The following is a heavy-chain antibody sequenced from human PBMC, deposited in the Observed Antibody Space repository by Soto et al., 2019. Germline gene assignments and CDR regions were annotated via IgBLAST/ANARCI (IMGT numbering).Heavy chain of an antibody. J-gene: IGHJ3*02. Sequence: QHGGSLRLSCAASGFTFSSYAMSWVRQAPGKGLEWVSAISGSGGSTYYADSVKGRFTISRDNSKNTLYLQMNSPRAEDTAVYYCAKEWYQLLDAFDIWGQGTMVTVSS. D-gene: IGHD2-2*01. CDR1: GFTFSSYA. CDR2: ISGSGGST. V-gene: IGHV3-23*01. CDR3: AKEWYQLLDAFDI.